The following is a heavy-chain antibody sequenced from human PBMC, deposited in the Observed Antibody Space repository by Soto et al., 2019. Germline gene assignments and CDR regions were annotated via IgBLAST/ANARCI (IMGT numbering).Heavy chain of an antibody. CDR1: GGSFNGYY. CDR2: MYTSGCT. CDR3: ARGTLMYYYDSSGYYFDY. D-gene: IGHD3-22*01. V-gene: IGHV4-4*07. Sequence: SETLSLTCTVSGGSFNGYYWSWIRQPAGRGLESIGRMYTSGCTNYNPSLKSRVTMSIDTSENQFSLKLTSVTAADTAVYYCARGTLMYYYDSSGYYFDYWGQGTPVTVAS. J-gene: IGHJ4*02.